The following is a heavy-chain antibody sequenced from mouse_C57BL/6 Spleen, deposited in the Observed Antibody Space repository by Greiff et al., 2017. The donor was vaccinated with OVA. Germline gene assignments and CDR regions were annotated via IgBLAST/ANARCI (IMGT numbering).Heavy chain of an antibody. D-gene: IGHD3-2*02. V-gene: IGHV5-4*01. CDR2: ISDGGSYT. J-gene: IGHJ2*01. CDR1: GFTFSSYA. Sequence: DVHLVESGGGLVKPGGSLKLSCAASGFTFSSYAMSWVRQTPEKRLEWVATISDGGSYTYYPDNVKGRFTISRDNAKNNLYLQMSHLKSEDTAMYYCARDPSDSSGYDYWGQGTTLTVSS. CDR3: ARDPSDSSGYDY.